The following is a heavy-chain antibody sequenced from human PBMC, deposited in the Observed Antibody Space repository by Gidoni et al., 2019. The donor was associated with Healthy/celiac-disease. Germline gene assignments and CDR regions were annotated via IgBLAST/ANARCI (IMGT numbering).Heavy chain of an antibody. CDR3: ARDGGGYGSGSLDGGFDY. CDR1: GGSISSYY. Sequence: QVQLQESGPGLVKPSETLSLTCTVSGGSISSYYWSWIRQPPGKGLEWIGYIYYSGSTHYHPSLKSRVTISVDTSKNQFSLKLSSVTAADTAVYYCARDGGGYGSGSLDGGFDYWGQGTLVTVSS. CDR2: IYYSGST. J-gene: IGHJ4*02. D-gene: IGHD3-10*01. V-gene: IGHV4-59*01.